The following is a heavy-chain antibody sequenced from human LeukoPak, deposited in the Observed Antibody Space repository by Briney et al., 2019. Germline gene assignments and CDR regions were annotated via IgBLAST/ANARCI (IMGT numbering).Heavy chain of an antibody. CDR1: GGSISSSSYF. CDR2: IYYRGST. Sequence: SETLSLTCTVSGGSISSSSYFWGWIRQPPGKGLEWIASIYYRGSTYYNPSLKSRVTISIVTSKNQFSLKLSSVTAADTAVYYCARGSSGYYDYWGQGTLVTVSS. D-gene: IGHD6-13*01. V-gene: IGHV4-39*07. CDR3: ARGSSGYYDY. J-gene: IGHJ4*02.